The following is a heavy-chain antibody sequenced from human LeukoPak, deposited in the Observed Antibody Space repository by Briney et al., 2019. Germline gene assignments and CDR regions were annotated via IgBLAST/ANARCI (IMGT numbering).Heavy chain of an antibody. CDR3: ARTYYDILTGYGGMDV. Sequence: SETLSLTCTVSGGSISSYYWSWIRQPPGKGLEWIGYIYYSGSTNYNPSLKSRVTISVDTSKNQFSLKLSSVTAADTAVYYCARTYYDILTGYGGMDVWGQGTTVTVSS. V-gene: IGHV4-59*01. J-gene: IGHJ6*02. CDR1: GGSISSYY. D-gene: IGHD3-9*01. CDR2: IYYSGST.